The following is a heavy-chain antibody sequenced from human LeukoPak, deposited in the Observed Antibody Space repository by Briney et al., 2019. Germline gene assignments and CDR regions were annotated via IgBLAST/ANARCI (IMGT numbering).Heavy chain of an antibody. CDR2: ISFDGSTK. J-gene: IGHJ4*02. D-gene: IGHD1-1*01. Sequence: GGSLRLSCAASGFTFTSYGMHWVRQAPGKGLEWVAFISFDGSTKYYADSVKGRFTISRDNSKNTLYLQMNSLRGEDTAVYYCANGKHDLPAGGYWGQGTLVTVSS. V-gene: IGHV3-30*18. CDR3: ANGKHDLPAGGY. CDR1: GFTFTSYG.